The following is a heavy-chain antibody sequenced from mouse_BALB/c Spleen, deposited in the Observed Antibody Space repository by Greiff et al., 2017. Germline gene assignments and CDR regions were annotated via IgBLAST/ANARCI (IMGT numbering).Heavy chain of an antibody. J-gene: IGHJ3*01. Sequence: EVQLKESGAELVKPGASVKLSCTASGFNIKDTYMHWVKQRPEQGLEWIGRIDPANGNTKYDPKFQGKATITADTSSNTAYLQLSSLTSEDTAVYYCAPYYGYDEAYWGQGTLVTVSA. CDR2: IDPANGNT. CDR3: APYYGYDEAY. CDR1: GFNIKDTY. V-gene: IGHV14-3*02. D-gene: IGHD2-9*01.